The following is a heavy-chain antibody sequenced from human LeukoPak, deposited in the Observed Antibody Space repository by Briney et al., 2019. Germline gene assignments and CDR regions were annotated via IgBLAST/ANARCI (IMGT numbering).Heavy chain of an antibody. J-gene: IGHJ3*02. D-gene: IGHD5-18*01. V-gene: IGHV4-4*02. CDR2: IYHSGST. Sequence: SETLSLTCAVSGGSISSSNWWSWVRQPPGKGLEWIGEIYHSGSTNYNPSLKSRVTISVDKSKNQFSLKLSSVTAADTAVYYCARAARWTQHRHAFDIWGQGTMVTVSS. CDR1: GGSISSSNW. CDR3: ARAARWTQHRHAFDI.